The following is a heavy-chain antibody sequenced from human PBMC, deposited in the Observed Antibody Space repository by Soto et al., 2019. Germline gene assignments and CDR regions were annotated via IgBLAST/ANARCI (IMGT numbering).Heavy chain of an antibody. D-gene: IGHD2-2*01. CDR1: GYSFTSYW. CDR3: AREKDIVVVPAAKHYYGMDV. J-gene: IGHJ6*02. V-gene: IGHV5-10-1*01. CDR2: IDPSDSYT. Sequence: PGESLKISCKGSGYSFTSYWISWVRQMPGKGLEWMGRIDPSDSYTNYSPSFQGHVTISADKSISTAYLQWSSLKASDTAMYYCAREKDIVVVPAAKHYYGMDVWGQGTTVTVSS.